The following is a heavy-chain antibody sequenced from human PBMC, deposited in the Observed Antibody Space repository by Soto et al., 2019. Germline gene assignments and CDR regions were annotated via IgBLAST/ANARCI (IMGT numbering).Heavy chain of an antibody. CDR3: ARTVEQLGREFSWYDT. Sequence: QVQLVQSGAEVKKPGASVKVSCKASGYTFTSYYMHWVRQAPGQGLEWMGIINPSGGITSYAQKFQRRVTKTRDTSTSTVYMELTSLRSEDTAVYYCARTVEQLGREFSWYDTWGKGTLVFVS. CDR2: INPSGGIT. J-gene: IGHJ5*02. CDR1: GYTFTSYY. D-gene: IGHD6-6*01. V-gene: IGHV1-46*01.